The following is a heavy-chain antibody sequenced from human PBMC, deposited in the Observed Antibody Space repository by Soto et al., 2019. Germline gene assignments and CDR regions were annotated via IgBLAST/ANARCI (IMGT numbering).Heavy chain of an antibody. CDR2: IYYSGST. J-gene: IGHJ6*03. V-gene: IGHV4-39*01. Sequence: QLQLQESGPGLVKPSETLSLTCTVSVGSISSSSYYWGWIRQPPGKGLEWIGSIYYSGSTYNNPSLKSRVTISVDTSKKQFSLKLSSVTAADTAVYYCARRVPAAPGCYYDYYMDVWGKGTTVTVSS. CDR3: ARRVPAAPGCYYDYYMDV. CDR1: VGSISSSSYY. D-gene: IGHD2-2*01.